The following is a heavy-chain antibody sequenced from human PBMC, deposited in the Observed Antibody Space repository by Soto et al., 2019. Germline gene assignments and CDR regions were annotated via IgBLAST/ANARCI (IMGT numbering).Heavy chain of an antibody. CDR1: GGSISDYS. V-gene: IGHV4-34*01. Sequence: QVQLQQWGAGLLKPSETLSLTCGVYGGSISDYSWSWIRQPPGKGLEWIGEINHSGSTNYNPSLKSRVSISIDTSKNQFSLNLSSVTAVDTAVFYCARGGQLVVVPAANTFDPWGQGTLVTVSS. J-gene: IGHJ5*02. D-gene: IGHD2-2*01. CDR2: INHSGST. CDR3: ARGGQLVVVPAANTFDP.